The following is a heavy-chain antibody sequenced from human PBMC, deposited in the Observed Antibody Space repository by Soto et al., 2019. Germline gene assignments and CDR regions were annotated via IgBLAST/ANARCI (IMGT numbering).Heavy chain of an antibody. CDR3: RSSTSCYDDSCVDV. D-gene: IGHD2-2*01. CDR1: VGSISSYY. J-gene: IGHJ6*02. Sequence: PSETLSLTCTVSVGSISSYYWSWIRQPPGKGLEWIGYIYYSGSTNYNPSLKSLVTISVDTSKNHFSLELSSVTAADTAMYYCRSSTSCYDDSCVDVWGQGSMVTVSS. CDR2: IYYSGST. V-gene: IGHV4-59*08.